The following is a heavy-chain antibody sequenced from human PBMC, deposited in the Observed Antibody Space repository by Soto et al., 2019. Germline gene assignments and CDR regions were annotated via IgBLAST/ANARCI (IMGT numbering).Heavy chain of an antibody. Sequence: QLQLEESGPGLVKPSETLSLTCTVSGGSIASSHYYWGWIRQTPGKGLEWIGTIFYSGSTYDNPYLKSRVTMSVDTTKNQFSLKLNSVIAADTAVYYCARSWWLGNYYFDYWGQGALVTVSS. CDR3: ARSWWLGNYYFDY. V-gene: IGHV4-39*01. CDR2: IFYSGST. J-gene: IGHJ4*02. CDR1: GGSIASSHYY. D-gene: IGHD6-19*01.